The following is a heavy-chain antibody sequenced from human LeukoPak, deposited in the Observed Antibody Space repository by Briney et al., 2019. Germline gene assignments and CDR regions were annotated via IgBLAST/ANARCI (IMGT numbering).Heavy chain of an antibody. Sequence: VASVKVSCXASGYTFIGYGISWVRQAPGQGLEWMGWITPYNGNTNYVQNFQGRVTMTTDTSTSTAYMELRSLRSDDTAVYYCAREYGGNPGLFGYWGQGTLVTVSS. CDR3: AREYGGNPGLFGY. CDR1: GYTFIGYG. J-gene: IGHJ4*02. V-gene: IGHV1-18*01. D-gene: IGHD4-23*01. CDR2: ITPYNGNT.